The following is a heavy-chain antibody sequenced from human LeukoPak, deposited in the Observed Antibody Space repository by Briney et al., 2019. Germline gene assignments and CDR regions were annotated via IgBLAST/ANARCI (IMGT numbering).Heavy chain of an antibody. CDR2: IYYSGST. CDR3: ARDARVQKWFGELLKTTTYYFDY. V-gene: IGHV4-61*02. Sequence: SQTLSLTCTVSGASISSGSYSWSWIRQPAGKGLEWIGSIYYSGSTYYNPSLKSRVSISVDTSKNQFSLKLSSVTAADTAVYYCARDARVQKWFGELLKTTTYYFDYWGQGTLVTVSS. CDR1: GASISSGSYS. D-gene: IGHD3-10*01. J-gene: IGHJ4*02.